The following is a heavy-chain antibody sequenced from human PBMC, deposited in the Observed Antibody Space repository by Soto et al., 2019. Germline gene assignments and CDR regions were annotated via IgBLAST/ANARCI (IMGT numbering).Heavy chain of an antibody. CDR3: AREVLWFGELLSPPYYYYGMDV. CDR2: IIPIFGTA. J-gene: IGHJ6*02. Sequence: QVQLVQSGAEVKKPGSSVKVSCKASGGTFSSYAISWVRQAPGQGLEWMGGIIPIFGTANYAQKFQGRVTITADEYTSTAYMELSSLRAEDTAVYYCAREVLWFGELLSPPYYYYGMDVWGQGTTVTVSS. V-gene: IGHV1-69*01. CDR1: GGTFSSYA. D-gene: IGHD3-10*01.